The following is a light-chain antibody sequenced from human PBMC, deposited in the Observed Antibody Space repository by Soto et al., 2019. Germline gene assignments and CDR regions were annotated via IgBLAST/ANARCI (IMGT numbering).Light chain of an antibody. CDR1: QGISNY. CDR2: GAS. Sequence: DIQMTQSPSSLSASVGDRVTITCRASQGISNYLAWYQQKPGKVPKVLIYGASTLQPGVPSRFSGSGSGTDYTLTISSLQPEDVATYYCQKYISVPFTFGPGTKVGIK. V-gene: IGKV1-27*01. CDR3: QKYISVPFT. J-gene: IGKJ3*01.